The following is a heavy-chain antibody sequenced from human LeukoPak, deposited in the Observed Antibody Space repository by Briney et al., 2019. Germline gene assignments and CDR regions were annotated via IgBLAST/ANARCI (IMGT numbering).Heavy chain of an antibody. CDR3: ARDFNWGFDY. CDR1: GFTFASLG. V-gene: IGHV3-30*02. Sequence: GGSLRLSCTTSGFTFASLGMHWVRQSPGKGLEWVAYIRQEGRDTYYADSVKGRFSISRDDSKYTVNLEMNSLRTEDMAVYYCARDFNWGFDYWGQGTLVSVSS. D-gene: IGHD7-27*01. CDR2: IRQEGRDT. J-gene: IGHJ4*02.